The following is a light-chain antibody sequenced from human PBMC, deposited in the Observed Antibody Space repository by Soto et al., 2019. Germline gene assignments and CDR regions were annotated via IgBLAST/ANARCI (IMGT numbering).Light chain of an antibody. CDR1: GSNVGAGYD. Sequence: QLVLTQPPSVSGAPGQRVTISCTGSGSNVGAGYDVHWYQQFPGTAPKLLIHDNTNRPSGVPDRFSASKSGTSASLAITGLQAEDEADYYCQSYDSSLSAWVFGGGTKLTVL. J-gene: IGLJ3*02. CDR2: DNT. CDR3: QSYDSSLSAWV. V-gene: IGLV1-40*01.